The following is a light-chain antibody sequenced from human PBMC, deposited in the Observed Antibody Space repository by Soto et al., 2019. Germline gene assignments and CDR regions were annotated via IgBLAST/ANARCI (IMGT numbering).Light chain of an antibody. J-gene: IGKJ1*01. Sequence: DSQMTQSPSSLSTSLGYRFTLTGRASQSISSWLAWYQQKPGKAPKLLIYDASTLESGVPSRFSGSGSGTEFTLTISSLQPDDFATYYCQQYNSYSRTFGQATKVDI. V-gene: IGKV1-5*01. CDR3: QQYNSYSRT. CDR2: DAS. CDR1: QSISSW.